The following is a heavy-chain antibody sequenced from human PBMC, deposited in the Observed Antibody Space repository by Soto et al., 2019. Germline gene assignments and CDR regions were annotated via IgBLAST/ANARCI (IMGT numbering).Heavy chain of an antibody. J-gene: IGHJ6*02. V-gene: IGHV4-39*01. D-gene: IGHD5-18*01. CDR3: ARTHPNPYTAMAQYYYYYGMDV. Sequence: PETLSLTSTVSGGSISSSSYYWICIRQPPWNGLELIGSIYYSGSTYYNPSLKSRVTISVDTSKNQFSLKLSSVTAADTAVYYCARTHPNPYTAMAQYYYYYGMDVWGQGTTVTVS. CDR1: GGSISSSSYY. CDR2: IYYSGST.